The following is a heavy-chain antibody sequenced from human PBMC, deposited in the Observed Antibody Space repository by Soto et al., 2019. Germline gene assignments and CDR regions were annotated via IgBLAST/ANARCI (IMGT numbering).Heavy chain of an antibody. CDR2: IFSSGTT. CDR1: GDSISSGNKY. V-gene: IGHV4-30-4*01. CDR3: ARVPSPFDYYYAMDV. J-gene: IGHJ6*02. Sequence: SETLSLTCTVSGDSISSGNKYWSWIRQAPGKGLEWIGYIFSSGTTYYNPSLKSRLTMSLDTSQNQFSLRLASVTDADSAVYYCARVPSPFDYYYAMDVWGQGTTVNRLL. D-gene: IGHD3-16*01.